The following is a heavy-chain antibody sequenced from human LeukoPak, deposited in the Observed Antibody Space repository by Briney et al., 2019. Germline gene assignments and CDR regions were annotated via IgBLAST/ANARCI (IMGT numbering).Heavy chain of an antibody. J-gene: IGHJ4*02. V-gene: IGHV1-2*06. D-gene: IGHD6-19*01. CDR2: INPNSGGT. Sequence: VSVKVSCKASGYTFTGYYMHWVRQAPGQGLEWMGRINPNSGGTNYAQKFQGRVTMTRDTSISTAYMELSRLRSDDTAVYYCARAVWYIAVAATFDYWGQGTLVTVSS. CDR3: ARAVWYIAVAATFDY. CDR1: GYTFTGYY.